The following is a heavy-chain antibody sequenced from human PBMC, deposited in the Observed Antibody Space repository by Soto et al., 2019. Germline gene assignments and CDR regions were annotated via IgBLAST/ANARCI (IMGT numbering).Heavy chain of an antibody. CDR2: TYYRSKWKY. J-gene: IGHJ3*02. Sequence: QVQLQQSGPGLVKPSQTLSLTCAISGDSVSSNDAAWNWIRQSPSRGLAWLGRTYYRSKWKYDYAEFLKSRISIHPDTSNNQFSLQLNSVPPEDTAVYYCAREGTSYNWKWKNAFASWGQGTLVTISS. CDR3: AREGTSYNWKWKNAFAS. CDR1: GDSVSSNDAA. D-gene: IGHD1-20*01. V-gene: IGHV6-1*01.